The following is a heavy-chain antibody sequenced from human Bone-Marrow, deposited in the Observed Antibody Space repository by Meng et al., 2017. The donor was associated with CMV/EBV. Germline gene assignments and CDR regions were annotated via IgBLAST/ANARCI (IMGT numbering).Heavy chain of an antibody. CDR3: ARDDYKTSPSMDV. D-gene: IGHD4-11*01. Sequence: SETLSLTCNVSGASVSSNIYFWTWIRQPPGKGLEWIGYIYYSGSTNYNPSLKSRVTISVDTSKNQFSLKLSSVTAADTAVYYCARDDYKTSPSMDVWGQGTTVPVSS. CDR2: IYYSGST. V-gene: IGHV4-61*01. CDR1: GASVSSNIYF. J-gene: IGHJ6*02.